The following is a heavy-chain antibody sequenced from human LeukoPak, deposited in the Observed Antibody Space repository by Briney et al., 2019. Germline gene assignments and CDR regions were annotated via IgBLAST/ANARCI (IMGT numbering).Heavy chain of an antibody. CDR1: GFTFSSYG. V-gene: IGHV3-30*02. J-gene: IGHJ1*01. CDR2: IRYDGSNK. CDR3: AKDLGRYCSSIRCRIQH. Sequence: PGGSLRLSCAASGFTFSSYGMHWVRQAPGKGLEWVALIRYDGSNKYYADSVKGRFTISRDNSKNTLYLQMTSLRAEDTAVFYCAKDLGRYCSSIRCRIQHWGQGTLVTVSS. D-gene: IGHD2-2*01.